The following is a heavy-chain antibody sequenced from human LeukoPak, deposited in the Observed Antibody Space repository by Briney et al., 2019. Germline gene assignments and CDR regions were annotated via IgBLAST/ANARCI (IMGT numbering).Heavy chain of an antibody. J-gene: IGHJ4*02. CDR1: GGTFSSYA. V-gene: IGHV1-69*13. Sequence: SVKVSCKASGGTFSSYAISWVRQAPGQGLEWMGGIIPIFGTANYAQKFQGRVTITADESTSTAYMELSSLRSEDTAVYYCARVGFVRDGYNYPFDYWGQGTLVTVSS. D-gene: IGHD5-24*01. CDR2: IIPIFGTA. CDR3: ARVGFVRDGYNYPFDY.